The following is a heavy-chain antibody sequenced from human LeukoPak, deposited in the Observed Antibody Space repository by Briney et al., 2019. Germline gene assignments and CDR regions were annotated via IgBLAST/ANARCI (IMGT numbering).Heavy chain of an antibody. CDR3: ARDIRRYYYDSSGHDY. CDR2: IWYDGINK. V-gene: IGHV3-33*08. Sequence: GGSLRLSCAASGFTFSDYYTSWSRQAPGKGLEWGAVIWYDGINKYYADSVKGRFTISRDNSKNTLYLQMNSLRAEDTAVYYCARDIRRYYYDSSGHDYWGQGTLVTVSS. J-gene: IGHJ4*02. CDR1: GFTFSDYY. D-gene: IGHD3-22*01.